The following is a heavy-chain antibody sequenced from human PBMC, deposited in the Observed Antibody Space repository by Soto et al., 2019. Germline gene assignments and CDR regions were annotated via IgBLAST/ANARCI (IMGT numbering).Heavy chain of an antibody. CDR2: VFYSTSD. CDR1: GGSFSGGNRY. V-gene: IGHV4-61*01. CDR3: ARGRGYGDGIDY. D-gene: IGHD5-18*01. J-gene: IGHJ4*02. Sequence: QVQLQESGPGLLKPSETLSLTCTVSGGSFSGGNRYWSCIRQAKGQELEFITYVFYSTSDNYNPSLKSRVTTSIDTSKNQFSLNLRSVTAADTAVYYCARGRGYGDGIDYWGQGALVTVSS.